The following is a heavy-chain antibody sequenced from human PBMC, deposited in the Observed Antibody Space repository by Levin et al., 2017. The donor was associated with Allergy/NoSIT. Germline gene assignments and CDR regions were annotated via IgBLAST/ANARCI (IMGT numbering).Heavy chain of an antibody. CDR3: ATATVEADFDY. J-gene: IGHJ4*02. Sequence: GESLKISCKTSGYTFTGHYMHWVRQAPGQGLEWMGWINPNSGGTNYAQKFQGRVTMTRDTSISTAYMELSRLGSDDTAVYYCATATVEADFDYWGQGTLVTVSS. V-gene: IGHV1-2*02. CDR2: INPNSGGT. CDR1: GYTFTGHY. D-gene: IGHD5-24*01.